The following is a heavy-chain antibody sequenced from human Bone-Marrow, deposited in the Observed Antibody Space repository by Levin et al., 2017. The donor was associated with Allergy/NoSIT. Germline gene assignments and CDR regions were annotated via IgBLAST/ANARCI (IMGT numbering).Heavy chain of an antibody. J-gene: IGHJ4*02. Sequence: PGGSLRLSCAASGFTFSSYAMSWVRQAPGKGLEWVSSISATGATTYYADSVEGRFPISRDNSKNTLYLQMDSLTAEDTALYYCAKFQSSSWYTSFDYWGQGTLVTVSS. D-gene: IGHD6-13*01. V-gene: IGHV3-23*01. CDR1: GFTFSSYA. CDR2: ISATGATT. CDR3: AKFQSSSWYTSFDY.